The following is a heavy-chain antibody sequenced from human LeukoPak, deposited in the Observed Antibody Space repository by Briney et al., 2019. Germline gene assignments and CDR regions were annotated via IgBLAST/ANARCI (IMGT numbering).Heavy chain of an antibody. Sequence: ASVKVSCKASGYTFTIYYMHWVRQAPGQGLEWMGIINPSGGSTSYAQKFQGRVTMTRDTSTSTVYMELSSLRSEDTAVYYCARDAGRYYGSGRPSNWFDPWGQGTLVTVSS. D-gene: IGHD3-10*01. J-gene: IGHJ5*02. CDR3: ARDAGRYYGSGRPSNWFDP. CDR1: GYTFTIYY. V-gene: IGHV1-46*01. CDR2: INPSGGST.